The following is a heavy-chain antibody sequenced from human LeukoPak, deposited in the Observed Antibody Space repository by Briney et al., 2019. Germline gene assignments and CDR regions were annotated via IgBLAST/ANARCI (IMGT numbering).Heavy chain of an antibody. J-gene: IGHJ6*03. V-gene: IGHV7-4-1*02. CDR3: ATDPRTTVFGTFRYYYMDV. Sequence: ASVKVSCKASGYTFTSYAMNWVRQAPGQGLEWMGWINTNTGNPTYAQGFTGRFAFSLDTSVSTAYLQISSLKAEDTAVYYCATDPRTTVFGTFRYYYMDVWGEGTTVAVSS. CDR2: INTNTGNP. D-gene: IGHD3-3*01. CDR1: GYTFTSYA.